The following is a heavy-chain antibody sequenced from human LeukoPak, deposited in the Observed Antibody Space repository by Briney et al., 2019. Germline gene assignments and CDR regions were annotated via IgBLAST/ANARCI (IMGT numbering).Heavy chain of an antibody. D-gene: IGHD6-19*01. J-gene: IGHJ4*02. Sequence: GGSLRLSCAASGFTFSNYGMNWVRQAPGKGLEWVSAISGSGGRTYYADSVKGRFTISRDNSKNTLYLQMNSLRAEDTAVYYCARRSGIAVAGAFDYWGQGTLVTVSS. CDR3: ARRSGIAVAGAFDY. CDR1: GFTFSNYG. V-gene: IGHV3-23*01. CDR2: ISGSGGRT.